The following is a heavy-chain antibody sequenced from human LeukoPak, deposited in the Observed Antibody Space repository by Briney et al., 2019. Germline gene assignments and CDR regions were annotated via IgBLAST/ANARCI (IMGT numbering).Heavy chain of an antibody. J-gene: IGHJ5*02. CDR2: INPNSGGT. D-gene: IGHD2-15*01. V-gene: IGHV1-2*06. CDR1: GYTFTGYY. Sequence: ASVKVSCKAAGYTFTGYYMFWLRQAPGHGLEWMGRINPNSGGTDYAQKCQGRVTMTRDASISTAYMELSRLRSDDTAVYYCARGYCSGGSCYSVENWFDPWGQGTLVTVSS. CDR3: ARGYCSGGSCYSVENWFDP.